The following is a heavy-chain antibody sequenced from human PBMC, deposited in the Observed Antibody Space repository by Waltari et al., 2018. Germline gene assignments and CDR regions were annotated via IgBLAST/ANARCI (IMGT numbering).Heavy chain of an antibody. CDR3: VSFITSATTRIDY. CDR2: ITARGDST. D-gene: IGHD3-10*01. Sequence: EVQLLESGGGLVEPGGSLRLSCAASGVSFSSYAMTWVRQAPGKGLQSVASITARGDSTSFADSVKGRYIISRDNPKNSLHLQMNSLRVEDTAVYFCVSFITSATTRIDYWGQGVLVTVSS. V-gene: IGHV3-23*01. J-gene: IGHJ4*02. CDR1: GVSFSSYA.